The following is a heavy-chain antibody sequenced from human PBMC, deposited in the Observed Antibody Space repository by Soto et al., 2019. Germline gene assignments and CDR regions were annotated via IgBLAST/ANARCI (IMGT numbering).Heavy chain of an antibody. D-gene: IGHD3-22*01. Sequence: QVQLVESGGGVVQPGRSLRLSCAASGFTFSSYGMHWVRQAPGKVLEWVAVIWYDGSNKYYADSVKGRFTISRDNSKNTLYLQMNSLRAEDTAVYYCARFMYYYDSSGDAFDIWGQGTMVTVSS. CDR3: ARFMYYYDSSGDAFDI. CDR2: IWYDGSNK. J-gene: IGHJ3*02. V-gene: IGHV3-33*01. CDR1: GFTFSSYG.